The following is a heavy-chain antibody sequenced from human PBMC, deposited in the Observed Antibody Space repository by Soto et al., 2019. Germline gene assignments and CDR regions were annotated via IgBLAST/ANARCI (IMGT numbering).Heavy chain of an antibody. D-gene: IGHD3-22*01. CDR3: ARGSSYYYDSSGSLRYYGMDV. CDR2: IYTSGST. CDR1: GGSISSYY. Sequence: SETLSLTCTVSGGSISSYYWSWIRQPAGKGLEWIGRIYTSGSTNYNPSLKSRVTMSVDTSKNQFPLKLSSVTAADTAVYYCARGSSYYYDSSGSLRYYGMDVWGQGTTVTVSS. V-gene: IGHV4-4*07. J-gene: IGHJ6*02.